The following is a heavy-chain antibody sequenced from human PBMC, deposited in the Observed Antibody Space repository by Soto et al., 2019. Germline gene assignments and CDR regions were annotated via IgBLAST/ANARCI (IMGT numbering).Heavy chain of an antibody. V-gene: IGHV3-30-3*01. CDR1: GFTFSSYA. D-gene: IGHD6-13*01. Sequence: QVQLVESGGGVVQPGRSLRLSCAASGFTFSSYAMHWVRQAPGKGLEWVAVISYDGSNKYYADSVKGRFTISRDNSKNTLYLQMNSLRAEDTAVYYCARDTLIAAAGFDPWGQGTLVTVSS. CDR3: ARDTLIAAAGFDP. J-gene: IGHJ5*02. CDR2: ISYDGSNK.